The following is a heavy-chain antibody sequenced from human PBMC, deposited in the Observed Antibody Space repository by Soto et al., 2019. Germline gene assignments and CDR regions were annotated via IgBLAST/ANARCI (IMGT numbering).Heavy chain of an antibody. J-gene: IGHJ4*02. CDR1: GLIFSGHS. CDR2: ISIVPNSM. V-gene: IGHV3-21*06. Sequence: NPGGSLRLSCVASGLIFSGHSFSWVRQAPGKGLEWVSSISIVPNSMYYADSVKGRFTISRDNAKNTMYLEMDSLRVEDTAVYFCARELQSSTEGHWGKGTLVTVSS. D-gene: IGHD6-6*01. CDR3: ARELQSSTEGH.